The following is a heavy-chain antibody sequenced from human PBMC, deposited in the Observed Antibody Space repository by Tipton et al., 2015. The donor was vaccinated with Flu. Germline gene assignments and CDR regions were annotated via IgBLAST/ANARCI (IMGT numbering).Heavy chain of an antibody. CDR2: IYNSEYT. D-gene: IGHD2-2*01. CDR3: ARDPSLGMPDYFDS. V-gene: IGHV4-38-2*02. J-gene: IGHJ4*02. CDR1: GYSISSGYY. Sequence: PGLVKPSETLSLTCAVSGYSISSGYYWGWVRQPPGKGLEWIGYIYNSEYTKYSPSLKSRVTISVDTSKKQFSLQLRSVTAADTAVYYCARDPSLGMPDYFDSWGQGTLVTASS.